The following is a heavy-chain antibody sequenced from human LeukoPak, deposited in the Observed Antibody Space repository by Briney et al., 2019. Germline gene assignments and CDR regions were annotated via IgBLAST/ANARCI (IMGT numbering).Heavy chain of an antibody. CDR2: INEDGSTT. Sequence: QSGGSLRLSCAAFGFTFSSNWMHWVRQAPGKGLVWVSRINEDGSTTNYADSVKGRSTIFRDNAKNTLYLQMNSLRAEDTAVYYCVRDLGGRSGHWGQGTLVTVSS. J-gene: IGHJ4*02. CDR1: GFTFSSNW. D-gene: IGHD1-26*01. V-gene: IGHV3-74*01. CDR3: VRDLGGRSGH.